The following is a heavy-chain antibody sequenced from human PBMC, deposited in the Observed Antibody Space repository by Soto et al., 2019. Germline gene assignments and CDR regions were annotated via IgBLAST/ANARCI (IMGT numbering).Heavy chain of an antibody. CDR3: ARSIAARSYWYFDL. V-gene: IGHV4-4*07. CDR2: IYTSGST. J-gene: IGHJ2*01. Sequence: QVQLQESGPGLVKPSETLSLTCTVSGGSISSYYWSWIRQPAGKGLEWIGRIYTSGSTNYNPSLKRRVTMSVDTSKNQFSLQLSSVTAADTAVYYCARSIAARSYWYFDLWGRGTLVTVSS. CDR1: GGSISSYY. D-gene: IGHD6-6*01.